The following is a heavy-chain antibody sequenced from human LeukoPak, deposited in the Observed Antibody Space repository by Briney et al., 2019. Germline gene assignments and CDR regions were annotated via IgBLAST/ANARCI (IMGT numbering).Heavy chain of an antibody. CDR2: ISSSSSYI. CDR3: AELGITMIGGV. J-gene: IGHJ6*04. CDR1: GFSFSTYT. Sequence: GGSLRLSCVASGFSFSTYTMVWVRQAPGKGLEWVSSISSSSSYIFNADSVKGRFSISRDNAKNSLYLQMNSLRAEDTAVYYCAELGITMIGGVWGKGTTVTISS. D-gene: IGHD3-10*02. V-gene: IGHV3-21*01.